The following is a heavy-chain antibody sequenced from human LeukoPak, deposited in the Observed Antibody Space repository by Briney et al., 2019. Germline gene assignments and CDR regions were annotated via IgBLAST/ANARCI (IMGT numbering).Heavy chain of an antibody. CDR2: ISSNGGRT. CDR3: ARDFVHYYDSSGFEYYFDF. D-gene: IGHD3-22*01. Sequence: TGGTLRLSCAASGVTISRYAMHWVRQAPGKGLEYVSAISSNGGRTYYENSVKGRFTISRDNSKNTLYLQMGSLRAEDMAVYYCARDFVHYYDSSGFEYYFDFWGQGTLVTVSS. J-gene: IGHJ4*02. V-gene: IGHV3-64*01. CDR1: GVTISRYA.